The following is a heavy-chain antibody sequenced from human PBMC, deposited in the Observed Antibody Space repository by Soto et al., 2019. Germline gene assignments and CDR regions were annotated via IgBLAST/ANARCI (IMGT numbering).Heavy chain of an antibody. CDR3: ATWPGYQLSDY. D-gene: IGHD2-2*01. Sequence: PGGSLRLSCAASGFTFINAWMSWVLQAPGKGLEWVGRIKSKTAGGTTDYAAPVKGRFTISRDDSKSTLYLQMNSLKTEDTAVYYCATWPGYQLSDYWGQGTLVTVSS. V-gene: IGHV3-15*01. CDR1: GFTFINAW. J-gene: IGHJ4*02. CDR2: IKSKTAGGTT.